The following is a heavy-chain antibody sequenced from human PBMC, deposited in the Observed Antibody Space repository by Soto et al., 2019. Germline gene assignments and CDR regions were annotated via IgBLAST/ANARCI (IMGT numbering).Heavy chain of an antibody. CDR3: VKERDDASLTAFEH. D-gene: IGHD2-2*01. J-gene: IGHJ4*02. CDR2: IGRDSINT. V-gene: IGHV3-43*01. Sequence: EVRLVESGGVVVQPGGSLRLSCAASGFMFDDFSMHWVRQAPGKGLEWVALIGRDSINTYYADSVRGRFIVSRDNSKNSLYLQMNSLRSEDTALYYCVKERDDASLTAFEHWGQGTLVTVSS. CDR1: GFMFDDFS.